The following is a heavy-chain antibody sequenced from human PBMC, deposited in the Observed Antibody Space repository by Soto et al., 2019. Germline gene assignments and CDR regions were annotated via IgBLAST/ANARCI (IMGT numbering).Heavy chain of an antibody. Sequence: SVKVSCKASGCTFSSYAISWVRQAPGQGLEWMGGIIPIFGTANYAQKFQGRVTITADDSTSTAYMELSSLRSEDTAVYYCARDRKGITGTIYYYYGMDVWGQGTTVTVSS. V-gene: IGHV1-69*13. CDR3: ARDRKGITGTIYYYYGMDV. CDR1: GCTFSSYA. J-gene: IGHJ6*02. CDR2: IIPIFGTA. D-gene: IGHD1-20*01.